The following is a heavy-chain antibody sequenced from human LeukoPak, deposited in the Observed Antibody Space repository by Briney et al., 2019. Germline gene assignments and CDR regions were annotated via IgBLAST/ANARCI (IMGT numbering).Heavy chain of an antibody. CDR1: GFIFSRYA. V-gene: IGHV3-23*01. CDR2: IGGRGYDT. Sequence: GGSLRLSCAASGFIFSRYAMTWVRQAPGKGLEWVSAIGGRGYDTYYADSVQGRFTISRDNSKNTLYLQMNSPRSEDTAVYYCARGRPTSKNWFDPWGQGTLVTVSS. CDR3: ARGRPTSKNWFDP. J-gene: IGHJ5*02.